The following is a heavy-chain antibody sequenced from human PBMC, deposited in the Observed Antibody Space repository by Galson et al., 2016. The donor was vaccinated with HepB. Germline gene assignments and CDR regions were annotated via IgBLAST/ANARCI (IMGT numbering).Heavy chain of an antibody. CDR2: IKGDGSEE. CDR3: ARDSEWGD. D-gene: IGHD1-26*01. Sequence: SLRLSCAASGFTFDTFWMAWVRQAPGKGLEWVATIKGDGSEEYYLDSVRGRFTVSRDNAKNSLYLQMNSLRAEDTAVYYCARDSEWGDWGQGTLVIVSS. CDR1: GFTFDTFW. J-gene: IGHJ4*02. V-gene: IGHV3-7*01.